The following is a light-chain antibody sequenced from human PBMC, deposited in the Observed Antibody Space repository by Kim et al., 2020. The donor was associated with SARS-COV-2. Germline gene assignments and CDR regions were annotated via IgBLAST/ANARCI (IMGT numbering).Light chain of an antibody. V-gene: IGKV4-1*01. CDR3: QQYFNTPYT. J-gene: IGKJ2*01. CDR2: WAS. CDR1: QSVVYSSNQKNY. Sequence: RATINCKSSQSVVYSSNQKNYLAWYQQKSGQPPKLLISWASTRESGVPDRFSGSGSGTDFTLTISSLQAEDVAVYYCQQYFNTPYTFGQGTKLEI.